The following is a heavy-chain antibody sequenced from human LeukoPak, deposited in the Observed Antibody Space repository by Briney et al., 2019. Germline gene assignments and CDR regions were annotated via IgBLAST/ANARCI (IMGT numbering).Heavy chain of an antibody. CDR3: ARSRAVHEAYYYGMDV. V-gene: IGHV4-59*01. D-gene: IGHD6-19*01. CDR2: IYHSGST. Sequence: AETLSLTCTVSGGSISSYYWSWLRQPPGKELKGIAYIYHSGSTTYNPSLESRVTLSVDTSKNQLSLRLSSVTAADTAVYYCARSRAVHEAYYYGMDVWGQRTTVTVSS. J-gene: IGHJ6*02. CDR1: GGSISSYY.